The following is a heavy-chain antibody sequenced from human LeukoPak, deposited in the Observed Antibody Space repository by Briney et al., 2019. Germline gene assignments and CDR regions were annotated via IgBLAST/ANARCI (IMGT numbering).Heavy chain of an antibody. J-gene: IGHJ4*01. D-gene: IGHD1-14*01. Sequence: PGGSLRLSCAASGFTFSSYAMHWVRQAPGKGLEWVAVMSYDGSNKYYADSVKGRFTISRDNSKNTLYLQMNSLRAEDTAVYYCAREAYNTVYFDYWGHGTLVTVPS. V-gene: IGHV3-30*04. CDR3: AREAYNTVYFDY. CDR2: MSYDGSNK. CDR1: GFTFSSYA.